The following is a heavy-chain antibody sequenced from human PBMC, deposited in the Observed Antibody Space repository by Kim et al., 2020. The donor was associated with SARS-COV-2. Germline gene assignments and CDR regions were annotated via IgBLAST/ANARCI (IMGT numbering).Heavy chain of an antibody. CDR1: GFTFSSYA. V-gene: IGHV3-30-3*01. CDR2: ISYDGSNK. D-gene: IGHD6-13*01. J-gene: IGHJ4*02. Sequence: GGSLRLSCAASGFTFSSYAMHWVRQAPGKGLEWVAVISYDGSNKYYADSVKGRFTISRDNSKNTLYLQMNSLRAEDTAVYYCARDGGYSSSWGLDYWGQGTLVTVSS. CDR3: ARDGGYSSSWGLDY.